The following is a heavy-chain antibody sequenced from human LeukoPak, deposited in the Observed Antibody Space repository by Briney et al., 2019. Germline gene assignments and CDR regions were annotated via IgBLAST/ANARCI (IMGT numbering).Heavy chain of an antibody. Sequence: SETLSLTCAVSGGSISSSNWWSWVRQPPGKGLEWIGEIYHSGSTNYNPSLKSRVTISVDKSKNQFSLKLSSVTAADTAVYYCARAHAATVTWYYYYYMDVWGKGTTVTVSS. J-gene: IGHJ6*03. CDR1: GGSISSSNW. CDR2: IYHSGST. V-gene: IGHV4-4*02. CDR3: ARAHAATVTWYYYYYMDV. D-gene: IGHD4-17*01.